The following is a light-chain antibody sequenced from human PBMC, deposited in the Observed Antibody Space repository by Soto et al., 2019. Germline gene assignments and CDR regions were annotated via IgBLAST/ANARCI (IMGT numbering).Light chain of an antibody. CDR3: QQSYSTPHT. J-gene: IGKJ2*01. V-gene: IGKV1-5*03. CDR2: KAS. CDR1: QTISSW. Sequence: DIQMTQSPSTLSGSVGDRVTITCRASQTISSWLAWYQQKPGKAPKLLIYKASTLKSGVPSRFSGSGSGTDFTLTIRSLQPEDFATYYCQQSYSTPHTFAQGTKLEI.